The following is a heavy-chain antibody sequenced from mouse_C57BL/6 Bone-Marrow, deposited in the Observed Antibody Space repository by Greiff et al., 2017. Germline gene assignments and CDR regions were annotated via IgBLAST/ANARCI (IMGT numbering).Heavy chain of an antibody. CDR1: GYALSSSW. CDR2: IYPGDGDT. J-gene: IGHJ3*01. CDR3: ATYDYGAWFAY. D-gene: IGHD2-4*01. V-gene: IGHV1-82*01. Sequence: QVQLKESGPELVKPGASVKISCKASGYALSSSWMNWVKQRPGKGLEWIGRIYPGDGDTNYNGKFKGKATLTADKSSSTAYMQLSSPTSEDSAVYFCATYDYGAWFAYWGQGTLVTVSA.